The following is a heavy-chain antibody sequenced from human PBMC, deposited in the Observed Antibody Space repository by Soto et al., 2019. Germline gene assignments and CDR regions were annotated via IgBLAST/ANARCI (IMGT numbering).Heavy chain of an antibody. CDR1: GLVLSSYS. V-gene: IGHV3-48*01. D-gene: IGHD5-18*01. J-gene: IGHJ4*02. CDR2: IGTGTRTR. CDR3: ARSYSYGFGY. Sequence: EVQLVESGGGLVQPGGSLRLSFEASGLVLSSYSMSWVRQAPGKGLEWVSYIGTGTRTRYYADSVKGRFTISRDNGKNSLFLQMNSLRAEDTALYYCARSYSYGFGYWGQGTLVTVSS.